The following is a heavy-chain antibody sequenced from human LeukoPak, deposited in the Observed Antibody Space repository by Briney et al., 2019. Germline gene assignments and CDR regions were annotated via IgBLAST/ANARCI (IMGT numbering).Heavy chain of an antibody. D-gene: IGHD2-2*02. Sequence: GGSLRLSCAASGFTFSSYAMSWVRQAPGKGLEWVSAISGSGGSTYYADSVKGRFTISRDNSKNTLYLQMDSLRAEDTAVYYCAKDLSVVVVPAAIPEPFDYWGQGTLVTVSS. V-gene: IGHV3-23*01. CDR1: GFTFSSYA. J-gene: IGHJ4*02. CDR2: ISGSGGST. CDR3: AKDLSVVVVPAAIPEPFDY.